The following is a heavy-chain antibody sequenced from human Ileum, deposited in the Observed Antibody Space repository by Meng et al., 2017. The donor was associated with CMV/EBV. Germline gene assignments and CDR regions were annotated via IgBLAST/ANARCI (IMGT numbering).Heavy chain of an antibody. CDR1: GFSFSTYS. CDR3: AREPPGLKWYFEL. J-gene: IGHJ2*01. CDR2: ISSTGGTI. V-gene: IGHV3-30-3*01. Sequence: CAASGFSFSTYSIHWVRQTPGKGLEWVAVISSTGGTIYYADSVRGQFTLSRDNSRNTVSLQMNSLRVDDTGIYYCAREPPGLKWYFELWGRGTLVTVSS.